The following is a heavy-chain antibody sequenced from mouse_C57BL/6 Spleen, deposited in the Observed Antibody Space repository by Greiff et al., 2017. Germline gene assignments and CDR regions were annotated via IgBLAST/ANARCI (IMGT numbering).Heavy chain of an antibody. Sequence: VQLQQPGAELVRPGTSVKLSCKASGYTFTSYWMHWVQQRPGQALEWIGVIDPSASYTNSNHKFTGKAPLTVDTSSSTAYMQRSSLTSEDSAVYYCARGALSAMDYWGQGTSVTVSS. CDR1: GYTFTSYW. CDR3: ARGALSAMDY. CDR2: IDPSASYT. V-gene: IGHV1-59*01. J-gene: IGHJ4*01.